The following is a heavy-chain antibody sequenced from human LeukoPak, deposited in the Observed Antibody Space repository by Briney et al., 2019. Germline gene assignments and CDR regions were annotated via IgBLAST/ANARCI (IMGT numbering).Heavy chain of an antibody. J-gene: IGHJ4*02. CDR3: ARDRVVVAATCDY. CDR1: GYTFTSYG. CDR2: ISAYNGNT. D-gene: IGHD2-15*01. V-gene: IGHV1-18*01. Sequence: ASVTVSCKASGYTFTSYGISWVRQAPGQGIEWMGWISAYNGNTNYAQNLQGRVTMTTDTSTSAAYMELRSLRSDDTAVYYCARDRVVVAATCDYWGQGTLVTVSS.